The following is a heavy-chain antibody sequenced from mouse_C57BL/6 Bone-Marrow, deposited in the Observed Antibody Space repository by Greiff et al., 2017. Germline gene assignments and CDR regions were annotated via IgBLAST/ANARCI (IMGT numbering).Heavy chain of an antibody. J-gene: IGHJ4*01. CDR1: GFSLTSYG. CDR3: AKNMIRGYYAMDY. D-gene: IGHD2-4*01. V-gene: IGHV2-5*01. CDR2: IWRGGST. Sequence: QVQLQQSGPGLVQPSQSLSITCTVSGFSLTSYGVHWVRQSPVKGLEWLGVIWRGGSTDYNAAFMSRLSITKDNSKSQVFFKMNSLQADDTAIYYCAKNMIRGYYAMDYWGQGTSVTVSS.